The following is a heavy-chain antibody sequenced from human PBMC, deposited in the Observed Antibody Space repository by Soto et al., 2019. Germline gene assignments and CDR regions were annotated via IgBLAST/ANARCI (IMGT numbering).Heavy chain of an antibody. CDR3: AKDTHSYASSGYYVFDQ. CDR1: GSTFRNYG. CDR2: ISFDGSNT. D-gene: IGHD3-22*01. V-gene: IGHV3-30*18. Sequence: QVQLVESGGGVVQPGRSLRLSCAASGSTFRNYGIHWVRQAPGKGLQWVATISFDGSNTHYVDSVQGRFTISRDNSVNTVFLQMNGLRVEDTDVYYCAKDTHSYASSGYYVFDQRGQGSLVTVSS. J-gene: IGHJ4*02.